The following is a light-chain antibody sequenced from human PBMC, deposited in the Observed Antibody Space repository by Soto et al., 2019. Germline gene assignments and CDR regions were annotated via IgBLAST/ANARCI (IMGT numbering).Light chain of an antibody. V-gene: IGKV1-5*03. Sequence: DVQLTQSPSFLSASVGDRVTLTCRASQTVSSWLAWYQQKPGKAPKLLLYKGSGLKSGAPSRFSGRGSGKEFTLPVGSLHPDDFASNSGRRLGTYSGGFGQGPRWIS. CDR1: QTVSSW. J-gene: IGKJ1*01. CDR2: KGS. CDR3: RRLGTYSGG.